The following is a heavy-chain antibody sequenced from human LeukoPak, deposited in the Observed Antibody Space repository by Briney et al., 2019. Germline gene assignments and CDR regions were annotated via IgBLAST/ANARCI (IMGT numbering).Heavy chain of an antibody. Sequence: PGGSLRLSCAASGFTFDDYAMHWVRQGPGKGLVRVSHVNSDGSGTDYADSVKGRFTISRDNAKNTLYLQMNSLRVEDTAVYYCVCLGLGGLSLDWGQGTLVTVSS. CDR3: VCLGLGGLSLD. CDR1: GFTFDDYA. J-gene: IGHJ4*02. D-gene: IGHD3-16*01. V-gene: IGHV3-74*01. CDR2: VNSDGSGT.